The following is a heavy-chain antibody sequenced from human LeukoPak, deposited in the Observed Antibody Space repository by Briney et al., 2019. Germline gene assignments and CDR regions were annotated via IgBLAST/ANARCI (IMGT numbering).Heavy chain of an antibody. Sequence: PSETLSLTCAVSGGSLSSGGYSWSWIRQPPGKGLEWIGYIYHSGTTYYNPSLKSRVTISVDRSKNQFSLKLSSVTAADTAVYYCARGLYCSSISCYDALNFDYWGQGTLVTVSS. CDR3: ARGLYCSSISCYDALNFDY. CDR1: GGSLSSGGYS. D-gene: IGHD2-2*01. CDR2: IYHSGTT. V-gene: IGHV4-30-2*01. J-gene: IGHJ4*02.